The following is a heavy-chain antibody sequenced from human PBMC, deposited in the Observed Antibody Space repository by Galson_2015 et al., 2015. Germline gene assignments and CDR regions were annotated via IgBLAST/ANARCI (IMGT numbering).Heavy chain of an antibody. CDR2: ISWNSGSI. CDR3: AKDMFGVAGTSPFDY. V-gene: IGHV3-9*01. J-gene: IGHJ4*02. CDR1: GFTFDDYA. Sequence: SLRLSCAASGFTFDDYAMHWVRQAPGKGLEWVSGISWNSGSIGYADSVKGRFTISRDNAKNSLYLQMNSLRAEDTALYYCAKDMFGVAGTSPFDYWGQGTLVTVSS. D-gene: IGHD6-19*01.